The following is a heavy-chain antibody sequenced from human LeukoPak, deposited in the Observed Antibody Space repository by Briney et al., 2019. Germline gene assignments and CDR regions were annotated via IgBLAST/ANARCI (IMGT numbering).Heavy chain of an antibody. J-gene: IGHJ5*02. CDR1: DGSISISTYY. Sequence: ASQTRSLTCTVSDGSISISTYYWGWIRQPPGKGLEWIGNIHSSGTTFYIPSLKSRVTISVDTSRNQFSLKLSSVTAADTAVYYCARLRDDWFDPWGRGTLVTVSS. CDR3: ARLRDDWFDP. V-gene: IGHV4-39*01. CDR2: IHSSGTT.